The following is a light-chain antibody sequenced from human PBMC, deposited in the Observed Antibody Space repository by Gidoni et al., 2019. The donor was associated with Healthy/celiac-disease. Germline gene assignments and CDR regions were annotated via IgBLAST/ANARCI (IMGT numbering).Light chain of an antibody. Sequence: EIVLTQSPATLSLSPGERATLSCRASQSVSSYLAWYQQKPGQAPRLLIYDASNRATGIPARFSGSGSGTDFTLTISSLEPEDFAVYYCQQRSNWPLEWTFXXXTKVEIK. V-gene: IGKV3-11*01. CDR2: DAS. CDR1: QSVSSY. J-gene: IGKJ1*01. CDR3: QQRSNWPLEWT.